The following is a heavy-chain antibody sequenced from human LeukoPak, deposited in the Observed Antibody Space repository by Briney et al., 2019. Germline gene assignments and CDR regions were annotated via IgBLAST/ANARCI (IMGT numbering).Heavy chain of an antibody. CDR2: ISWNSHTI. Sequence: GRSLRLSCAASGFTFDDYAMHWVRQAPGKGLEWVSGISWNSHTIGYADSVKGRFTISRDNAKNSLYLQMNSLRAEDTAVYYCAREASGDDFWSGYYLDAFDIWGQGTMVTVSS. V-gene: IGHV3-9*01. J-gene: IGHJ3*02. CDR3: AREASGDDFWSGYYLDAFDI. CDR1: GFTFDDYA. D-gene: IGHD3-3*01.